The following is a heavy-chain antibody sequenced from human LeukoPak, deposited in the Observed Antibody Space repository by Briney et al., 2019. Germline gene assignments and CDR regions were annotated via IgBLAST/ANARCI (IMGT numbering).Heavy chain of an antibody. J-gene: IGHJ6*03. Sequence: ASVKVSCKASGYTFIGYYMHWVRQAPGQGLEWMGWINPNSGGTNYAQKFQGRVTMTRDTSISTAYMELSRLRSDDTAVYYCARLTVVPAARDYYYYMDVWGKGTTVTVSS. D-gene: IGHD2-2*01. CDR2: INPNSGGT. CDR3: ARLTVVPAARDYYYYMDV. V-gene: IGHV1-2*02. CDR1: GYTFIGYY.